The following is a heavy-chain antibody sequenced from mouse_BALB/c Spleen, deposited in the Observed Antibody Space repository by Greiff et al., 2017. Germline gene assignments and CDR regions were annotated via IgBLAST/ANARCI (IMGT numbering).Heavy chain of an antibody. J-gene: IGHJ4*01. D-gene: IGHD3-1*01. CDR2: IWSGGST. V-gene: IGHV2-2*02. CDR3: ARNCDSGDYYAMDY. CDR1: GFSLTSYG. Sequence: VQLKQSGPGLVQPSQSLSITCTVSGFSLTSYGVHWVRQSPGKGLEWLGVIWSGGSTDYNAAFISRLSISKDNSKSQVFFKMNSLQANDTAIYYCARNCDSGDYYAMDYWGQGTSVTVSS.